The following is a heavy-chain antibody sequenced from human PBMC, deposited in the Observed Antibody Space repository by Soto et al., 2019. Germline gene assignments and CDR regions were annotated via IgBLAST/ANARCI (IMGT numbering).Heavy chain of an antibody. Sequence: SVKVSCKASGGTFSSYAISWVGQAPGQGLEWRGGIIPIFGTANYAQKFQGRVTITADESTSTAYMELSSLRSEDTAVYYCATHKGIVLMVYAIPNWFDTWGQGTLVTVSS. D-gene: IGHD2-8*01. J-gene: IGHJ5*02. CDR3: ATHKGIVLMVYAIPNWFDT. CDR2: IIPIFGTA. CDR1: GGTFSSYA. V-gene: IGHV1-69*13.